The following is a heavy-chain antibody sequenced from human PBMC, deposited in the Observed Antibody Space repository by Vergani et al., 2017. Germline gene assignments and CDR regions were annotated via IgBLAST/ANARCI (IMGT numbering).Heavy chain of an antibody. CDR1: EFAFRSFG. D-gene: IGHD2-2*01. CDR3: AKEATPWDIVVVPAAPPVLSDAFDI. V-gene: IGHV3-30*02. J-gene: IGHJ3*02. Sequence: QARLVESGGGVVQPGGSLRLSCAASEFAFRSFGMHWVRQVPGKGLQWVAFINYDGSKKQYLDSVRGRFTISRDNAKNSLYLQMNSLRAEDTALYYCAKEATPWDIVVVPAAPPVLSDAFDIWGQGTMVTVSS. CDR2: INYDGSKK.